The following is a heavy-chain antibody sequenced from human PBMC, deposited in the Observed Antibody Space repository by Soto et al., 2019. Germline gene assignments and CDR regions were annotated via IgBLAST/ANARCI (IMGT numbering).Heavy chain of an antibody. J-gene: IGHJ4*02. CDR3: VASSGWYGPLGY. D-gene: IGHD6-19*01. Sequence: QVQLQESGPGLVKPSETLSLTCTVSGGSISSYYWSWIRQPPGKGLEWIGYIYYSGSTNYNPSLKCRVTISVDTSKNQFSLKLSSVPAADTAVHYRVASSGWYGPLGYLGQGTLVTVSS. CDR2: IYYSGST. V-gene: IGHV4-59*01. CDR1: GGSISSYY.